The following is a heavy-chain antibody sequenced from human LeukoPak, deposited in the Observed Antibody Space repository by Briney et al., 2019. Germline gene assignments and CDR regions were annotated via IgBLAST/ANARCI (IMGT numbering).Heavy chain of an antibody. Sequence: GGSMTLSCAASGFIFSSYSMNWVRQAPGNVLEWVSSIRSSSSYIYYADYVKGRFTISRDNAKNSLYLQMNSLRAEDTAVYYCARDMTTVSGVYYYGMDVWGQGTTVTVSS. D-gene: IGHD4-17*01. CDR2: IRSSSSYI. V-gene: IGHV3-21*01. CDR3: ARDMTTVSGVYYYGMDV. J-gene: IGHJ6*02. CDR1: GFIFSSYS.